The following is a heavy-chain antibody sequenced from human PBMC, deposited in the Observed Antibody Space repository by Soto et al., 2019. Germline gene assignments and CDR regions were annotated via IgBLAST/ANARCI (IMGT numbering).Heavy chain of an antibody. V-gene: IGHV4-59*01. J-gene: IGHJ4*02. Sequence: QVQLQESGPGLVKPSETLPLTCTVSGGSISSYYWSWIRQPPGKGLEWIGYIYYSGSTNYNPSLKSRVTISVDTSKNQFSLKLSSVTAADTAVYYCARVDYVVWNYFDYWGQGTLVTVSS. D-gene: IGHD4-17*01. CDR2: IYYSGST. CDR3: ARVDYVVWNYFDY. CDR1: GGSISSYY.